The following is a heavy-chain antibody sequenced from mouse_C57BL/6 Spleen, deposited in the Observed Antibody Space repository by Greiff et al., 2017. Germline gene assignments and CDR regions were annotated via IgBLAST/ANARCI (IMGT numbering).Heavy chain of an antibody. J-gene: IGHJ2*01. D-gene: IGHD3-2*02. CDR1: GYTFTDYE. CDR2: IDPETGGT. CDR3: TRVPLDSAGPYYFDY. Sequence: QVQLQQSGAELVRPGASVTLSCKASGYTFTDYEMHWVKQTPVHGLEWIGAIDPETGGTDYNQKFKGKAKLTADKSSSTAYMELRSLTSEDSAVYYCTRVPLDSAGPYYFDYWGQGTTLTVSS. V-gene: IGHV1-15*01.